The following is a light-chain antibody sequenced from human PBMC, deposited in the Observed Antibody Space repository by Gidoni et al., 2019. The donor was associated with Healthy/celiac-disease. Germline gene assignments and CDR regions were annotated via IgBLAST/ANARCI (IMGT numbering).Light chain of an antibody. V-gene: IGKV1-39*01. Sequence: DIQTTQSPSSLSASVGDRVTITCRASQSISNYLNWYQQKPGKAPKLLIYAASSLQRGVPSRFSGSGSGTDFTLTISSLQPEDFATYYCQQSDSTPHTFGQGTKLEIK. J-gene: IGKJ2*01. CDR2: AAS. CDR3: QQSDSTPHT. CDR1: QSISNY.